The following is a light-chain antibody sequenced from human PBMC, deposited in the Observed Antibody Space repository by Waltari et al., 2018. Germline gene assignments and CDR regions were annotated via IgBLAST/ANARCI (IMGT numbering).Light chain of an antibody. V-gene: IGKV1-9*01. CDR2: GAS. CDR1: QGFSSS. CDR3: QQVNNYLLT. J-gene: IGKJ4*01. Sequence: DIQLTQSPSFLSASVGDRVTITCRASQGFSSSLAWYQQKPGKAPKRLIYGASTLQSGVPSRFSGGGSGTEFTLTISSLQPEDFATYYCQQVNNYLLTFGGGTKVEIK.